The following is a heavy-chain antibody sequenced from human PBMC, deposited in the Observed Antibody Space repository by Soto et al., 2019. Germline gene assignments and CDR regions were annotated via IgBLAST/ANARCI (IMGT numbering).Heavy chain of an antibody. CDR2: TRDKTNSYTT. V-gene: IGHV3-72*01. D-gene: IGHD3-16*01. Sequence: PGGSLRLSCAASGFTFSDHYMDWVRQAPGKGLEWVGRTRDKTNSYTTEYAASVKGRSTISRDDSKSSLYLQMNSLKTEDTAVYYCARATVGTYYFDYWGQGTLVTSPQ. CDR3: ARATVGTYYFDY. CDR1: GFTFSDHY. J-gene: IGHJ4*02.